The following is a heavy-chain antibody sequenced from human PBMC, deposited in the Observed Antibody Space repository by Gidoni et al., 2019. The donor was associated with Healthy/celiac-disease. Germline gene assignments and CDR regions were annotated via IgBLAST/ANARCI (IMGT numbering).Heavy chain of an antibody. J-gene: IGHJ4*02. D-gene: IGHD2-8*01. CDR1: GFTFSSYA. Sequence: EVQLLESGGGLVQPGGSLRLSCAASGFTFSSYAMSWVRQAPGKGLEWVSAISGSGGSTYYADSVKGRFTISRDNSKNTLYLQMNSLRAEDTAVYYCAKDGGYCTNGVCSPGYWGQGTLVTVSS. V-gene: IGHV3-23*01. CDR3: AKDGGYCTNGVCSPGY. CDR2: ISGSGGST.